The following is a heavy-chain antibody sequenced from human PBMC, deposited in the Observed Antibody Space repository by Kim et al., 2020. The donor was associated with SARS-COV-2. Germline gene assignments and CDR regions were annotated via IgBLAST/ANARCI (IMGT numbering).Heavy chain of an antibody. CDR3: ARDGITMVRGHPVPPPVYGMDV. V-gene: IGHV4-61*01. J-gene: IGHJ6*02. Sequence: SETLSLTCTVSGGSVSSGSYYWSWIRQPPGKGLEWIGYIYYSGSTNYNPSLKSRVTISVDTSKNQFSLKLSSVTAADTAVYYCARDGITMVRGHPVPPPVYGMDVWGQGTTVTVSS. CDR2: IYYSGST. CDR1: GGSVSSGSYY. D-gene: IGHD3-10*01.